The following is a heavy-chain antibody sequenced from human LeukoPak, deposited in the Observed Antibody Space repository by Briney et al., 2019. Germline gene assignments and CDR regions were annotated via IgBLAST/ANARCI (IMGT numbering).Heavy chain of an antibody. CDR1: GGSISSCD. CDR2: VYCRGST. J-gene: IGHJ6*02. Sequence: SETLSLTCTVSGGSISSCDCSWSWLPPCKGRGLVGFVYCRGSTKYIPSLKSPVTISVHTSKNQFSLKLSSVPAADKAVSYCARQSREHSLYYYCGMEVWGQGTTVTVSS. CDR3: ARQSREHSLYYYCGMEV. V-gene: IGHV4-59*08. D-gene: IGHD6-6*01.